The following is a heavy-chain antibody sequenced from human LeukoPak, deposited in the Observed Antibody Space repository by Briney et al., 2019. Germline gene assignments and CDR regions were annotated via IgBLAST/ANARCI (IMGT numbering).Heavy chain of an antibody. V-gene: IGHV3-23*01. CDR3: AKDLPGFFDY. CDR2: ISGSGVST. CDR1: GFTFSSSA. Sequence: PGGSLRLSCAASGFTFSSSAMSWVRQAPGKGLEWVSTISGSGVSTYYADSVKGRFTISRDNSRNTLYLQMNSLRAEDTAVYSCAKDLPGFFDYWGQGTLVTVFS. J-gene: IGHJ4*02.